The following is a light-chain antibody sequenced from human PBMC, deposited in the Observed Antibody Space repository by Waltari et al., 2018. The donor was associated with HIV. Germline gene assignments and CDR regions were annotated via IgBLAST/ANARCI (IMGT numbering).Light chain of an antibody. J-gene: IGLJ1*01. V-gene: IGLV2-14*01. CDR1: SSDVGAYKY. CDR2: EVI. CDR3: SSYTSAETVV. Sequence: QSALTQPASVSGSPGQSITISCTGTSSDVGAYKYVSWYQQPPDKVPKLIIYEVINRPSGVSNRFSGSKSGNTASLTISGLQTEDEADYYCSSYTSAETVVFGVGTRVTVL.